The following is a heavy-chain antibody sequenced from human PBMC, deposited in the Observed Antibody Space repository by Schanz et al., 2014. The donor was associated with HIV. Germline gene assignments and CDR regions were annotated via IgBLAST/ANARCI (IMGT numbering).Heavy chain of an antibody. CDR2: ISYDGRNK. CDR3: AKPEYDTSGNSQSHFDY. CDR1: GFSFDTFG. V-gene: IGHV3-30*18. Sequence: QVQLVESGGGVVQPGRSLRLSCAGSGFSFDTFGIHWVRQAPGKGLEWLAVISYDGRNKKFANSVKGRFTISRDNSKNTLYLQMNTLRAEDTAVYYCAKPEYDTSGNSQSHFDYWGQGTLVTVSS. J-gene: IGHJ4*02. D-gene: IGHD3-22*01.